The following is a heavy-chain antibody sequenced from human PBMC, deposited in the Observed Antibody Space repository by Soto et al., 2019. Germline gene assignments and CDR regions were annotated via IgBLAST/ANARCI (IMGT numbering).Heavy chain of an antibody. Sequence: GGSLRLSCAASGFTFIGSAMHWVRQASWKGLEWVGRIRSKANSYATAYAASVKGRFTISRDDSKNTAYLQMNSLKTEDTAVYYCTRLVYCSGGSCLDYWGQGTLVTVSS. CDR3: TRLVYCSGGSCLDY. J-gene: IGHJ4*02. D-gene: IGHD2-15*01. V-gene: IGHV3-73*01. CDR1: GFTFIGSA. CDR2: IRSKANSYAT.